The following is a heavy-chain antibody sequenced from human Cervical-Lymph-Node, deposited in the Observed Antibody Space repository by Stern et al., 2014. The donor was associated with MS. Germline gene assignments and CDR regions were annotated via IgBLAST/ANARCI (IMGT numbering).Heavy chain of an antibody. CDR1: GASLSSLNYY. V-gene: IGHV4-31*03. CDR3: ARDNGLRVEQFFDY. D-gene: IGHD4-17*01. CDR2: ISYSGNT. J-gene: IGHJ4*02. Sequence: QLQLQEPGPGLVKPSQTLSLTCTVSGASLSSLNYYWSWIRQRPGKGLEWIGFISYSGNTNYNPSLKSRVTVSADTSKTQFSLRLTSVTAADTAVYYCARDNGLRVEQFFDYWGQGILGTVSS.